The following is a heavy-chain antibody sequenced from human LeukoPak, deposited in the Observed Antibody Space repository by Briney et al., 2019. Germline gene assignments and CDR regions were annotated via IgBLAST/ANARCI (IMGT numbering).Heavy chain of an antibody. Sequence: GGSLRLSCAASGLTLSGHWMTWVRQAPGKGLEWVAFISFNGNEQKYAGSVKGRFTISRDNSKNILYLQLNGLRIDDTAVYYCARDRSTTSKYFDPWGQGTLVTVSS. D-gene: IGHD2/OR15-2a*01. CDR3: ARDRSTTSKYFDP. V-gene: IGHV3-30*03. CDR2: ISFNGNEQ. CDR1: GLTLSGHW. J-gene: IGHJ5*02.